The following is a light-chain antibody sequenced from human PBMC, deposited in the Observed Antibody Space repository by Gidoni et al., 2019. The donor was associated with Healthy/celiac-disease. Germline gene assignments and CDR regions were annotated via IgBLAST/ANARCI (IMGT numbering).Light chain of an antibody. CDR1: SSDVGCYNY. CDR3: SSYTSSSTNYV. CDR2: EVS. Sequence: QSALTQPASVSGSPGQSITISCTGTSSDVGCYNYVSWYQQHPGKAPKLMIYEVSNRPSGVSNRFSGSKSGNTASLTISGLQAEDEADYYCSSYTSSSTNYVFGTGTKVTVL. V-gene: IGLV2-14*01. J-gene: IGLJ1*01.